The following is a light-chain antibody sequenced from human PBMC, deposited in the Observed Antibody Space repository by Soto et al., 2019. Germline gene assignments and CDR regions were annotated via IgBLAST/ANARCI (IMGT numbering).Light chain of an antibody. CDR3: QQYGGSPIT. Sequence: EFVLTQSPGTLSLSPGERATLSCRASQSVSRRLAWYQQRPGQSPRLLISGASMRASGVPVRFIGSGSGTDFTLTITRLEPEDFAVYYCQQYGGSPITFGLGTRLEI. J-gene: IGKJ5*01. CDR2: GAS. V-gene: IGKV3-20*01. CDR1: QSVSRR.